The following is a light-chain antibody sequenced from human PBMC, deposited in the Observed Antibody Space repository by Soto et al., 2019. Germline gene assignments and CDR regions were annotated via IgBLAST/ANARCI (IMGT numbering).Light chain of an antibody. CDR2: DVT. Sequence: QSALTQPASVSGSPGQSITISCTGTSRDVGGYNYVSWYQQHPGKAPKLMIYDVTNRPSGVSDRFSGSKSGNTASLTISGLQAEDEADYYCSSDTSSSTWVFGGGTQLTVL. V-gene: IGLV2-14*03. J-gene: IGLJ3*02. CDR1: SRDVGGYNY. CDR3: SSDTSSSTWV.